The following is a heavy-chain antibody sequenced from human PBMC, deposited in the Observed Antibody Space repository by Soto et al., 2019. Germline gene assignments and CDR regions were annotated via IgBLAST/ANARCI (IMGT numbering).Heavy chain of an antibody. J-gene: IGHJ4*02. D-gene: IGHD6-6*01. Sequence: GESLKISCKGSGYSFTSYCIGWVRQMPGKGLEWMGIIYPGDSDTRYSPSFQGQVTISADESISTAYLQWSSLKASDTAMYYCARIAARLKISNFDHWGQGTLVTVSS. V-gene: IGHV5-51*01. CDR2: IYPGDSDT. CDR3: ARIAARLKISNFDH. CDR1: GYSFTSYC.